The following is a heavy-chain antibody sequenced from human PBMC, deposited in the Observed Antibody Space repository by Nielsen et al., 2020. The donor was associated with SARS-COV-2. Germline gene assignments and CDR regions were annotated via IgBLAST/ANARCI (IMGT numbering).Heavy chain of an antibody. Sequence: ASVKVSCKASGYTFTSYYMHWVRQAPGQGLEWMGIINPSGGSTSYAQKFQGRVTMTRDTSTSTVYMELSSLKASDTAMYYCARHEVDTAMDAYYFDYWGQGTLVTVSS. CDR2: INPSGGST. J-gene: IGHJ4*02. D-gene: IGHD5-18*01. CDR1: GYTFTSYY. V-gene: IGHV1-46*01. CDR3: ARHEVDTAMDAYYFDY.